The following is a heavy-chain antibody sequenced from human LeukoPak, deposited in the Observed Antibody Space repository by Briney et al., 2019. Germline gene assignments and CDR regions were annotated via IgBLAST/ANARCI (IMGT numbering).Heavy chain of an antibody. CDR2: IYYSGST. Sequence: SETLSLTCTVSGGSISSYYWSWIRQPPGKGLEWIGYIYYSGSTKYNPSLKSRVTISVDTSKNQFSLKLSSVTAADTAVYYCAREVVAAAGTVDYRGQGALVTVSS. V-gene: IGHV4-59*01. D-gene: IGHD6-13*01. CDR3: AREVVAAAGTVDY. CDR1: GGSISSYY. J-gene: IGHJ4*02.